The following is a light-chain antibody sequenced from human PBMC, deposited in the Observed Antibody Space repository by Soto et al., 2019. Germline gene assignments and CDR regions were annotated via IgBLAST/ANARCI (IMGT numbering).Light chain of an antibody. CDR3: QSYDSSLSVVV. J-gene: IGLJ2*01. Sequence: QSVLTQPPSVSGAPGQRVIISCTGSSSNIGAGYDVKWYQQLPGTAPKLLIYGDTNRPSGVPDRFSGSKSGTSAFLAITGLQTEDEADYYCQSYDSSLSVVVFGGGTKVTVL. CDR1: SSNIGAGYD. V-gene: IGLV1-40*01. CDR2: GDT.